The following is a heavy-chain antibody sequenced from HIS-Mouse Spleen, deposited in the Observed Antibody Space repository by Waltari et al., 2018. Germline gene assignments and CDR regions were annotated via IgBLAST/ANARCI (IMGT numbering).Heavy chain of an antibody. CDR1: GVSISSYS. Sequence: QVQLQESGPGLVKPSETLSLTCTVSGVSISSYSWSWIRQPPGKGLEWIGYYSGSTNYNPSLKSRVTISVDTSKNQFSLKLSSVTAADTAVYYCARASRDLLLPRYFDLWGRGTLVTVSS. J-gene: IGHJ2*01. V-gene: IGHV4-59*01. CDR2: YYSGST. CDR3: ARASRDLLLPRYFDL.